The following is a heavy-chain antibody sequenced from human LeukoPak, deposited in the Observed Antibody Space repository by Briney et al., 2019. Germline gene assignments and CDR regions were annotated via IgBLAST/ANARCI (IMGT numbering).Heavy chain of an antibody. J-gene: IGHJ4*02. V-gene: IGHV4-59*12. CDR1: GGSISSYY. D-gene: IGHD2-21*02. CDR3: AGLLSFDY. Sequence: SETLSLTCTVSGGSISSYYWSWIRQPPGKGLEWIGYIYYSGSTNYNPSLKSRVTISVDTSKNQFSLKLSSVTAADTAVYYCAGLLSFDYWGQGTLVTVSS. CDR2: IYYSGST.